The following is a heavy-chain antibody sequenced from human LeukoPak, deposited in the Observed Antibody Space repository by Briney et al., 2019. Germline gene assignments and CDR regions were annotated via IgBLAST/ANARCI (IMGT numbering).Heavy chain of an antibody. Sequence: PSETLSLTCAVYGGSFSGYYWSWIRQPPGKGLEWIGEINHSGSTNYNPSLKSRVTISVDTSKSQFSLKLSSVTAADPAVYYCARGELRFLNYYYYGMDVWGQGTTVTVSS. J-gene: IGHJ6*02. D-gene: IGHD3-3*01. CDR2: INHSGST. CDR1: GGSFSGYY. CDR3: ARGELRFLNYYYYGMDV. V-gene: IGHV4-34*01.